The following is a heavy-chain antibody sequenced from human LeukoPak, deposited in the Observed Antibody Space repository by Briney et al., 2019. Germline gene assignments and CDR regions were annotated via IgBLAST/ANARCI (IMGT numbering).Heavy chain of an antibody. CDR3: AKDRPKYYYDSSGYYNDY. J-gene: IGHJ4*02. CDR2: ISYDGTNK. CDR1: GFTFSSYG. D-gene: IGHD3-22*01. Sequence: TGGSLRLSCAASGFTFSSYGMSWVRQAPGKGLEWMAIISYDGTNKDYADSVKGRFTISRDNSKNTLYLQMNSLRAEDTAVYYCAKDRPKYYYDSSGYYNDYWGQGTLVTVSS. V-gene: IGHV3-30*18.